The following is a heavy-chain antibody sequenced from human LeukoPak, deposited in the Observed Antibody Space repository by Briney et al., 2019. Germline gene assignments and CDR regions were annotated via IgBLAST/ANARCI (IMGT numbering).Heavy chain of an antibody. D-gene: IGHD3-10*01. CDR2: ISYDGTNK. V-gene: IGHV3-30*18. CDR1: GFTFSSYG. Sequence: GGSLRLSCVASGFTFSSYGMNWVRQAPGKGLEWVAVISYDGTNKFYVDSLRGRFTISRDNSKNTLYLQMNSLRAEDTAVYYCAKDGYYGSGTYPDNWGQGTLVTVSS. J-gene: IGHJ4*02. CDR3: AKDGYYGSGTYPDN.